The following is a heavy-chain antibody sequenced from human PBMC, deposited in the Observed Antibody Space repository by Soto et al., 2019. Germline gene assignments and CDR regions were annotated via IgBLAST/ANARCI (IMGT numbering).Heavy chain of an antibody. CDR3: AREYYGSGPMDV. CDR1: GFTFSSYG. V-gene: IGHV3-33*01. D-gene: IGHD3-10*01. CDR2: IWYDGSNK. J-gene: IGHJ6*02. Sequence: QPGGSLRLSCAASGFTFSSYGMHWVRQAPGKGLEWVAVIWYDGSNKYYADSVKGRFTISRDNSKNTLYLQMNSLRAEDTAVYYCAREYYGSGPMDVWGQGTTVTVSS.